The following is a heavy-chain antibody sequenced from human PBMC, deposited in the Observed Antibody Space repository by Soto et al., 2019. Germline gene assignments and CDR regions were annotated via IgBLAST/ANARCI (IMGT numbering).Heavy chain of an antibody. CDR2: VGGSGSAT. V-gene: IGHV3-11*01. Sequence: PGGSLRLSCAASGFTFSNYAMKWIRQAPGKGLEWVSTVGGSGSATFYAASARGRFTISRDNAENSVYLEMDSLRAEDTALYYCARDVDADFRTDFDYWGRGTLVTAPQ. J-gene: IGHJ4*02. CDR1: GFTFSNYA. CDR3: ARDVDADFRTDFDY. D-gene: IGHD4-17*01.